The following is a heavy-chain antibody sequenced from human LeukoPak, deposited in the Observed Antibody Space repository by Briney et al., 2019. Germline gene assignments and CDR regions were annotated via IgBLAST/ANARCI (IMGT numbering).Heavy chain of an antibody. V-gene: IGHV3-7*01. Sequence: GGSLRLSCAASGFTFSSYWMSWVRQAPGKGLEWVANINQDGSEKHYVDSVKGRFTISRDNAKNSLYLQMNSLGAEDTAVYCCARDFWISMDVWGKGTTVTVSS. J-gene: IGHJ6*03. CDR1: GFTFSSYW. CDR2: INQDGSEK. D-gene: IGHD3-3*01. CDR3: ARDFWISMDV.